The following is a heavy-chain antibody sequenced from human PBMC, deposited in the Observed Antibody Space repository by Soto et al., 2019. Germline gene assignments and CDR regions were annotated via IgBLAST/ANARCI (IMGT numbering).Heavy chain of an antibody. CDR2: INPNSGGT. CDR3: AREGLHFWSGYRYYYYGMDV. D-gene: IGHD3-3*02. CDR1: GYTFTGYY. V-gene: IGHV1-2*04. Sequence: GASVKVSCKASGYTFTGYYMHWVRQAPGQGLEWMGWINPNSGGTNYAQKFQGWVTMTRDTSISTAYMELSRLRSDDTAVYYCAREGLHFWSGYRYYYYGMDVWGQGTTVTVSS. J-gene: IGHJ6*02.